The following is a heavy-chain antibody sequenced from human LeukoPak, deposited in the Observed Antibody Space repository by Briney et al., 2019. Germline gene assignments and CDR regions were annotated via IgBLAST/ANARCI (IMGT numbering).Heavy chain of an antibody. D-gene: IGHD6-13*01. CDR3: AIYQQQLRLGSDY. V-gene: IGHV3-23*01. CDR2: ISDSGDEI. J-gene: IGHJ4*02. Sequence: GGSLRLSCSASGFSFSSYFMTWDRQPPGKGPEWVSAISDSGDEIHYADTVKGRFTISRDNSKNTLSLQMNSLRAHDTAMYYCAIYQQQLRLGSDYWGQGTLVTVSS. CDR1: GFSFSSYF.